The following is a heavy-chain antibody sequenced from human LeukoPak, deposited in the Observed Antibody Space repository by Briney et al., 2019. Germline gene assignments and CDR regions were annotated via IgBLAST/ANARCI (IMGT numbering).Heavy chain of an antibody. D-gene: IGHD2-21*01. J-gene: IGHJ4*02. Sequence: GGSLRLSCTASGFTFGDYAMSWVRQAPGKGLEWVSYISSTSATMYHADSVKGRFTISRDNAKNSLYLQMNSLRAEDTAVYYCARRHGNRWCVDYWGQGTLVTVSS. V-gene: IGHV3-48*01. CDR2: ISSTSATM. CDR3: ARRHGNRWCVDY. CDR1: GFTFGDYA.